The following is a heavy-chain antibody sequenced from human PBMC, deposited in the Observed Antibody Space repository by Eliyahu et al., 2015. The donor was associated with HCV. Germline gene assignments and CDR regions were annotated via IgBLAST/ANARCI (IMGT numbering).Heavy chain of an antibody. D-gene: IGHD3-10*01. CDR2: ISYDGSNK. V-gene: IGHV3-30*01. Sequence: QVQLVESGGGVVQPGRSLRLSCAASGFTLSSYAMHWVRQAPGKGLEWVAVISYDGSNKYYADSVKGRFTISRDNSKNTLYLQMNSLRAEDTAVYYCARDRRGSVPDYWGQGTLVTVSS. CDR3: ARDRRGSVPDY. CDR1: GFTLSSYA. J-gene: IGHJ4*02.